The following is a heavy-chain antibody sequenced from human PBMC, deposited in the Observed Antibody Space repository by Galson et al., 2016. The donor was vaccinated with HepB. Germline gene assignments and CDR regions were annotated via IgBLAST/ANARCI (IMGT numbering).Heavy chain of an antibody. J-gene: IGHJ4*02. CDR2: IPRQRVGV. Sequence: SLTLVCAASGFSLPDYGIDWVRRALGKGPEWAASIPRQRVGVGLAHCVKARFTISRDNAKNSPHLQMNSPRVEGTALYYCVKDRKYRCSSSTCYWEFDYWGQGTLVTVS. V-gene: IGHV3-9*01. D-gene: IGHD2-2*01. CDR1: GFSLPDYG. CDR3: VKDRKYRCSSSTCYWEFDY.